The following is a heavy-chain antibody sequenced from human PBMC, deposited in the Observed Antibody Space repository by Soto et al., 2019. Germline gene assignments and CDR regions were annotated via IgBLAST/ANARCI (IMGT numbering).Heavy chain of an antibody. Sequence: GESLKISCNASGYSFTCYWNGWVRQMPRKGLDWMEIIYPGYSDTRFSPYFQVEVTISADKSSSRAYLQLLGLMGPDTAMYYCATCLLSHIYAFDIWGQGAMVA. CDR3: ATCLLSHIYAFDI. V-gene: IGHV5-51*01. CDR2: IYPGYSDT. J-gene: IGHJ3*02. CDR1: GYSFTCYW. D-gene: IGHD2-21*01.